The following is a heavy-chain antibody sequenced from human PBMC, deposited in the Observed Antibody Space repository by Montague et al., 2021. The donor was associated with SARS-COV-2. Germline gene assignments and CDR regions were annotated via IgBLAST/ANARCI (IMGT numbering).Heavy chain of an antibody. CDR1: FLSFRVYY. Sequence: ETLSLTFSFSFLSFRVYYWSWIRQPPGKGLEWIGEINHSGSTNYNPSLKSRVTISVDTSKNQVSLKLSSVTAADTAVYYCARMRFFDWPPHYYMDVWGKGTTVTVSS. CDR2: INHSGST. D-gene: IGHD3-9*01. J-gene: IGHJ6*03. V-gene: IGHV4-34*01. CDR3: ARMRFFDWPPHYYMDV.